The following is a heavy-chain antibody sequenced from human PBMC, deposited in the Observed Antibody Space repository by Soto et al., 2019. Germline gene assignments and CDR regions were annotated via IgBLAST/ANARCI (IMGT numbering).Heavy chain of an antibody. CDR3: VKGVNSGI. Sequence: TSETLSLTCTVSGGSISSYYWSWIRQPPGKGLEWIGYIYYSGSTNYNPSLKSRVTISVDTSKNQFSLKLRSVTAADTAVYYCVKGVNSGIWGQGTLVTVSS. V-gene: IGHV4-59*01. J-gene: IGHJ4*02. D-gene: IGHD5-12*01. CDR2: IYYSGST. CDR1: GGSISSYY.